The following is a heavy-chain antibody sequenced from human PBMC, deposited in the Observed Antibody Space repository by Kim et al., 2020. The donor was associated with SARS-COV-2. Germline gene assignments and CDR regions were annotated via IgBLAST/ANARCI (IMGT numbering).Heavy chain of an antibody. Sequence: SETLSLTCTVSGGSISSGGYYWSWIRQHPGKGLEWIGYIYYSGSTYYNPSLKSRVTISVDTSKNQFSLKLSSVTAADTAVYYCARVGAGAVAGTIDYWGQGTLVTVSS. CDR3: ARVGAGAVAGTIDY. D-gene: IGHD6-19*01. V-gene: IGHV4-31*03. J-gene: IGHJ4*02. CDR1: GGSISSGGYY. CDR2: IYYSGST.